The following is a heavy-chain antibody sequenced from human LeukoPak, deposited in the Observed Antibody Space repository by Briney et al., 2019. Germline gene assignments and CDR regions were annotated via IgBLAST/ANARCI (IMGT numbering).Heavy chain of an antibody. CDR1: GFTFSSYA. D-gene: IGHD2-15*01. CDR3: ARDLGDILIYGMDV. V-gene: IGHV3-30-3*01. J-gene: IGHJ6*02. Sequence: GGSLRLSCAASGFTFSSYAMHWVRQAPGKGLEWVAVISYDGSNKYYADSVKGRFTISRDNSKNTLYLQMNSLRAEDTAVYYCARDLGDILIYGMDVWGQGTTVTVSS. CDR2: ISYDGSNK.